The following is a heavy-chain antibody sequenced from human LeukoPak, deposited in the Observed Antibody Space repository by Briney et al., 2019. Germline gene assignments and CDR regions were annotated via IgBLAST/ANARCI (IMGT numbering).Heavy chain of an antibody. CDR2: INPNSGGT. CDR3: ARGLGEQWLAVDY. V-gene: IGHV1-2*02. D-gene: IGHD6-19*01. Sequence: ASVKVSCKASGYSFAGYYMHWVRQAPGQGLEWMGWINPNSGGTNYAQKFQGRVTMTRDTSTSTVYMELSSLRSGDTAVYYCARGLGEQWLAVDYWGQGTLVTVSS. J-gene: IGHJ4*02. CDR1: GYSFAGYY.